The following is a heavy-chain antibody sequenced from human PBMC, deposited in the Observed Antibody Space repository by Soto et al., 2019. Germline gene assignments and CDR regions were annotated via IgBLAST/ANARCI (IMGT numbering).Heavy chain of an antibody. CDR1: GFNFSSYG. J-gene: IGHJ6*02. V-gene: IGHV3-33*06. CDR3: AKSIVFCSSRSCYMYFFYGLDV. D-gene: IGHD2-2*02. CDR2: ISFDGSNK. Sequence: PGGSLRLSCAASGFNFSSYGIHWVRQAPGKGLEWVAVISFDGSNKYYADSVKGRFTISRDNSKNTLYLQMNSLRAEDTAVYYCAKSIVFCSSRSCYMYFFYGLDVWGQGTMVTVSS.